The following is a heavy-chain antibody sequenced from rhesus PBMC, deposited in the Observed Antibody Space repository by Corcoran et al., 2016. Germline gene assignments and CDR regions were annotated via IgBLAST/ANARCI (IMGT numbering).Heavy chain of an antibody. CDR3: ATLRTDY. V-gene: IGHV4-80*01. D-gene: IGHD2-27*01. CDR2: INGNSGST. CDR1: GGSFRSYW. J-gene: IGHJ4*01. Sequence: QVQLQESGPGLVKPSETLSLTCAVAGGSFRSYWLSWMRQPPGKGLEWIGEINGNSGSTTNNPPLQSRVTISKDASKSQFSLKLSSVTAADTAVYYCATLRTDYWGEGVRVTVSS.